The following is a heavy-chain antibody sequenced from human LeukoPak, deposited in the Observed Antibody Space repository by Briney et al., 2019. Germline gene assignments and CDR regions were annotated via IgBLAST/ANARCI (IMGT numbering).Heavy chain of an antibody. J-gene: IGHJ5*02. V-gene: IGHV1-46*01. CDR1: GYTFTSYY. Sequence: ASVKVSCKASGYTFTSYYMHWVRQAPGQGLEGMGIINPNGCSARYAQKFQGRVTITRHTSTSTAYMELSSLRSEDTAVYYCARAAIGYSYPAFDPWGQGTLVTVSS. D-gene: IGHD5-18*01. CDR3: ARAAIGYSYPAFDP. CDR2: INPNGCSA.